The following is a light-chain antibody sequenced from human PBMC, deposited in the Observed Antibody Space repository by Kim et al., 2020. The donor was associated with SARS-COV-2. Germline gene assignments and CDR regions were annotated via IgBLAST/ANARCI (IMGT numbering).Light chain of an antibody. CDR3: QQYGGFRWT. CDR1: QSVNSAY. Sequence: SPGERATLSCRADQSVNSAYLAWYQQKPGQAPRLLISGASSRATGIPDRFSGSGSGTDFTLTIRRLEPEDFAVYYCQQYGGFRWTFGQGTKVDIK. V-gene: IGKV3-20*01. CDR2: GAS. J-gene: IGKJ1*01.